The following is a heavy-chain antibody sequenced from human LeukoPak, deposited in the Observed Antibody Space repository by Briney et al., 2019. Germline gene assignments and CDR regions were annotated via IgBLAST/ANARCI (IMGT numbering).Heavy chain of an antibody. CDR1: GFTVSSNY. Sequence: PGGSLRLSCAASGFTVSSNYMNWVRQAPGKGLEWVSIIYSGGSTHYADSVKGRFTISRDNSKNILYLQMNSLRAEDTAVYYCAREKLNWGFDYWGQGTLVTVSS. D-gene: IGHD3-16*01. J-gene: IGHJ4*02. CDR2: IYSGGST. V-gene: IGHV3-53*01. CDR3: AREKLNWGFDY.